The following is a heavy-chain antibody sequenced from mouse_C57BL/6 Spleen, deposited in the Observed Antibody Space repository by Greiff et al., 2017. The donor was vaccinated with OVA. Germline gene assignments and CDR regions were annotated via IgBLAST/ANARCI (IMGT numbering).Heavy chain of an antibody. J-gene: IGHJ4*01. D-gene: IGHD2-2*01. CDR1: GFTFSSYV. CDR3: ARGSMVTSPNYFAMDY. Sequence: EVQLVESGGGLVKPGGSLKLSCAASGFTFSSYVMSWVRQTPEKRLEWVATISDGGSYTYYPDNGKGRFTISRDNAKNNLYLQMSHLKSEDTAMYYCARGSMVTSPNYFAMDYWGQGTSVTVSS. CDR2: ISDGGSYT. V-gene: IGHV5-4*01.